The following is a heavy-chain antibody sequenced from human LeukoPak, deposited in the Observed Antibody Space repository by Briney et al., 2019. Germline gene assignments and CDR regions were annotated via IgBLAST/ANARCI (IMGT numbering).Heavy chain of an antibody. V-gene: IGHV4-39*07. CDR1: GGSLSSYY. J-gene: IGHJ5*02. Sequence: SETLSLTCTVSGGSLSSYYWGWIRQPPGKGLEWIGSIYYSGSTYYNPSLKSRVTISVDTSKNQFSLKLSSVTAADTAVYYCARVDFWSGYLGPEWFDPWGQGTLVTVSS. CDR3: ARVDFWSGYLGPEWFDP. CDR2: IYYSGST. D-gene: IGHD3-3*01.